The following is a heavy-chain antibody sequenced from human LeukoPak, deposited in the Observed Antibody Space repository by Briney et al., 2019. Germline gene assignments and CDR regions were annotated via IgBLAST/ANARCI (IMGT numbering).Heavy chain of an antibody. CDR3: ARALVVPGTVAIPDF. CDR2: ISPYNGNM. CDR1: GYNFFRYG. J-gene: IGHJ4*02. Sequence: ASVKVSCKAFGYNFFRYGIGWVRQAPGQGLEWMGWISPYNGNMYYGQNFQGRVTVTTDTSTTTAYMEMRSLRSDDTAVYYCARALVVPGTVAIPDFWGQGTLVIVSS. V-gene: IGHV1-18*01. D-gene: IGHD2-2*01.